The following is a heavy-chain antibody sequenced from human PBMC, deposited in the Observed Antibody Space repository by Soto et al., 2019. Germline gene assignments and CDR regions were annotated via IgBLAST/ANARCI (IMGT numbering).Heavy chain of an antibody. CDR3: AKEERASSSWYPGGGFDP. CDR2: IKPGTSDI. CDR1: GYKFGSAW. J-gene: IGHJ5*02. Sequence: GESLKISCKGVGYKFGSAWIGWVRQMPGKGLEWMGIIKPGTSDIRYSPSCRGHVTISADEAVSTAYLQWSSLRAEDTAVYYCAKEERASSSWYPGGGFDPWGQGTLVTVSS. V-gene: IGHV5-51*01. D-gene: IGHD6-13*01.